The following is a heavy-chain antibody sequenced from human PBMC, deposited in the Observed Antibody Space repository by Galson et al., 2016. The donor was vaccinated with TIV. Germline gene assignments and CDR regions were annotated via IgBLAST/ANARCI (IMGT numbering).Heavy chain of an antibody. CDR1: GDSISSFY. V-gene: IGHV4-59*08. J-gene: IGHJ6*02. CDR3: ARLYDFWPGYPSLDV. Sequence: TLSLTCTVSGDSISSFYWIWIRQPPGKGLEWIAYISYTGFTKYNPTLKSRVTISVDTSKNHFSLKLTSVTAADTAVYFCARLYDFWPGYPSLDVWGQGTTVTVSS. D-gene: IGHD3-3*01. CDR2: ISYTGFT.